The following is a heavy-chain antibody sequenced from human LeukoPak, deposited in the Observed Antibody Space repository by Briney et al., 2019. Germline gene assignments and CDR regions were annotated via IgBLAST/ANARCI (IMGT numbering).Heavy chain of an antibody. CDR1: GFTFSSYS. CDR3: ARVSDYYDSSGYYFLDYYYGMDV. CDR2: ISSSSSYI. D-gene: IGHD3-22*01. J-gene: IGHJ6*02. Sequence: GGSLRLSCAASGFTFSSYSMNWVRQAPGKGLEWVSSISSSSSYIYYADSVKGRFTISRDNAKNSLYLQMNSLRAEDTAVYYCARVSDYYDSSGYYFLDYYYGMDVWGQGTTVTVSS. V-gene: IGHV3-21*01.